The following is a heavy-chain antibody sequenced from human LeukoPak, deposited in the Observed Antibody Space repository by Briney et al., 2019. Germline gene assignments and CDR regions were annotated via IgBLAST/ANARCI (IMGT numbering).Heavy chain of an antibody. J-gene: IGHJ4*02. CDR1: GFTVSDNF. Sequence: GGSLRLSCAASGFTVSDNFMTWVRQAPGKGLEWVSVIYVAGNTYYADSVKGRFTVSRDNSKNTLYLQMNSLRADDTAVYYCAREMLRDGSYLIEDWGQGILVTVSS. V-gene: IGHV3-53*01. CDR2: IYVAGNT. CDR3: AREMLRDGSYLIED. D-gene: IGHD1-26*01.